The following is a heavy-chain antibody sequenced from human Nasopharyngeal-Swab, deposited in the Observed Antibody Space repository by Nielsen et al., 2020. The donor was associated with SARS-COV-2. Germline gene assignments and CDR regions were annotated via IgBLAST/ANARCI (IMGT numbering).Heavy chain of an antibody. CDR1: GFTFSSYD. V-gene: IGHV3-13*01. D-gene: IGHD3-22*01. CDR2: IGTASDT. J-gene: IGHJ4*02. CDR3: ARGSIYYASSLDY. Sequence: GESLKISCGTSGFTFSSYDMHWVRQVTGKGLEWVSTIGTASDTYYPGSVKGRFTISRENAKNSLYLQMNSPRAGDTAVYFCARGSIYYASSLDYWGLGTLVTVSS.